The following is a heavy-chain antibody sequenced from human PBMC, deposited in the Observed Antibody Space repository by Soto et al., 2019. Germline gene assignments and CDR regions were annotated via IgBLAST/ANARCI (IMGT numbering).Heavy chain of an antibody. V-gene: IGHV1-69*01. CDR2: IIPIFGTA. Sequence: QVQLVQSGAEVKKPGSSVKVSCTASGGTFSSYSINWVRQAPGQGLEWMGEIIPIFGTANYAQKFQGRVTITADESTSIAYMELSSLRSEDTAVYYCARDGGRHSGGIDYWGQGTLVTVSS. CDR3: ARDGGRHSGGIDY. J-gene: IGHJ4*02. D-gene: IGHD1-26*01. CDR1: GGTFSSYS.